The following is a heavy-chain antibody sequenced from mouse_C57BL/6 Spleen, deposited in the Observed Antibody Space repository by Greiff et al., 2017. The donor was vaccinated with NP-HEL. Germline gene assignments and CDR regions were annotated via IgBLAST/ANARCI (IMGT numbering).Heavy chain of an antibody. CDR1: GFSLTSYG. D-gene: IGHD2-4*01. V-gene: IGHV2-5*01. CDR3: AKNDYDSAWFAY. J-gene: IGHJ3*01. CDR2: IWRGGST. Sequence: QVQLQQSGPGLVQPSQSLSITCTVSGFSLTSYGVHWVRQSPGKGLEWLGVIWRGGSTDYNAAFMSRLSITKDNSKSQVFFKMNRLQADDTARYYCAKNDYDSAWFAYWGQGTLVTVSA.